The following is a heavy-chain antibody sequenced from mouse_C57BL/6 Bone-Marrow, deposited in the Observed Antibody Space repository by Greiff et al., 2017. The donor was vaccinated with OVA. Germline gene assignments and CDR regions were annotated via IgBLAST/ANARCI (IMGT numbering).Heavy chain of an antibody. J-gene: IGHJ1*03. CDR1: GFNIKDDY. CDR2: IDPENGDT. V-gene: IGHV14-4*01. Sequence: EVQLQQSGAELVRPGASVKLSCTASGFNIKDDYMHWVKQRPEQGLEWIGWIDPENGDTEYASKFQGKATITADTSSNTAYLQLSSLTSEDTADDYCTPSVVATGSFDVWGTGTTVTVSS. D-gene: IGHD1-1*01. CDR3: TPSVVATGSFDV.